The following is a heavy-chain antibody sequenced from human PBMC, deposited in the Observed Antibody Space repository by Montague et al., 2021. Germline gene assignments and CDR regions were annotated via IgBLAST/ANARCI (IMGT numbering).Heavy chain of an antibody. Sequence: SRSLSLSASGFTFSSYWMIWVRQAPGKGLEWVASLEKDGTEKYYGDSVTGRFTISRDNAKTSLYLQMNALRAEDTAVYFCSRAWVRSGFDSWGQGTLVTVSS. D-gene: IGHD4-17*01. J-gene: IGHJ4*02. CDR1: GFTFSSYW. CDR3: SRAWVRSGFDS. CDR2: LEKDGTEK. V-gene: IGHV3-7*05.